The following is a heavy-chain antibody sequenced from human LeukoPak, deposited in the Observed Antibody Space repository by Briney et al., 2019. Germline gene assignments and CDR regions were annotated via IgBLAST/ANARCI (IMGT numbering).Heavy chain of an antibody. CDR3: ARDSREYYYYMDV. D-gene: IGHD1-26*01. V-gene: IGHV4-59*01. CDR2: IYYSGST. CDR1: GGSISSYH. Sequence: PSETLSLTCTVSGGSISSYHWSWIRQPPGKGLEWIGYIYYSGSTNYNPSLKSRVTISVDTSKNQFSLKLSSVTAADTAVYYCARDSREYYYYMDVWGKGTTVIVSS. J-gene: IGHJ6*03.